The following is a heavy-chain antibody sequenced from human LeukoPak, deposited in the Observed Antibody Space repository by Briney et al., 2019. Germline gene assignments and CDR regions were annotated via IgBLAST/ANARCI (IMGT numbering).Heavy chain of an antibody. Sequence: ASVKVSCKASGYTFTSYYMHWVRQAPGQGLEWMGIINPSGGSTSYAQKFKGRVTMTRDTSTSTVYMELSSLRSEDTAVYYCARARPGVLWFGEFTFWGQGTLVTVSS. CDR3: ARARPGVLWFGEFTF. CDR2: INPSGGST. CDR1: GYTFTSYY. J-gene: IGHJ4*02. V-gene: IGHV1-46*01. D-gene: IGHD3-10*01.